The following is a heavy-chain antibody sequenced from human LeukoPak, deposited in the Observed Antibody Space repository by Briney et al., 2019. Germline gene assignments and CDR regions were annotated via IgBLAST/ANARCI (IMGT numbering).Heavy chain of an antibody. V-gene: IGHV4-34*01. D-gene: IGHD3-22*01. Sequence: PSETLSLTCAVYGGSFSGYYWSWIRQPPGKGLEWIGEINHSGSTNYNPSLKSRVTISVDTSKNQFSLKLSPVTAADTAVYYCARGRITMIDLWGQGTLVTVSS. CDR3: ARGRITMIDL. CDR1: GGSFSGYY. CDR2: INHSGST. J-gene: IGHJ5*02.